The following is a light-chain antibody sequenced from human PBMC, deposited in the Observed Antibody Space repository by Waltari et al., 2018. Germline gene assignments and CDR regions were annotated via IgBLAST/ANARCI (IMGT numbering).Light chain of an antibody. CDR1: QSVSSN. V-gene: IGKV3-15*01. CDR2: GAS. CDR3: QQYNNWPPRT. Sequence: EIVMTQSPATLSVSPGERATLSCRASQSVSSNLAWYQEKHGQAPGLLIYGASTRATGIPARFSRSVSGTEFTLTISSMQSEDFAVYYCQQYNNWPPRTFGQGTKVEIK. J-gene: IGKJ1*01.